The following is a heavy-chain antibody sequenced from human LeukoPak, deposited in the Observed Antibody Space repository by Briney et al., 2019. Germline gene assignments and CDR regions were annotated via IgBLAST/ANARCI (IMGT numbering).Heavy chain of an antibody. Sequence: PGGSLRLSCAASGFTFSSYSMNWVRQAPGKGLEWVSYISSSSSTIYCADSVKGRFTISRDNAKNSLYLQMNSLRGEDTAVYYCARGSEHIRNWFDPWGQGTLVTASS. J-gene: IGHJ5*02. CDR2: ISSSSSTI. CDR3: ARGSEHIRNWFDP. D-gene: IGHD2-21*01. CDR1: GFTFSSYS. V-gene: IGHV3-48*01.